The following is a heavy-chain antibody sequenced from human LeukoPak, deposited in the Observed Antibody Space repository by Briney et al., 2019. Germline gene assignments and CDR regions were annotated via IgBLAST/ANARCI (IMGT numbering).Heavy chain of an antibody. D-gene: IGHD2-15*01. J-gene: IGHJ3*02. CDR1: GYTFTGYY. CDR3: ARVQVAYCSGGSCYLGVFDI. Sequence: ASVKVSCKASGYTFTGYYMHWVRQAPGQGLEWMGWINPNSGGTNYAQKFQGRVTMTRDTSISTAYMELSRLRSDDTAVYYCARVQVAYCSGGSCYLGVFDIWGQGTMVTVSS. V-gene: IGHV1-2*02. CDR2: INPNSGGT.